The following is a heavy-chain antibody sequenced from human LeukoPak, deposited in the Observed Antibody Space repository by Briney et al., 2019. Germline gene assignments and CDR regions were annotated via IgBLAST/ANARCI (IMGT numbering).Heavy chain of an antibody. V-gene: IGHV4-34*01. Sequence: SDTLSLTCAVYGGSFSGYYWSWIPHPPGKGLEWIGEINHSGSANHNPSLMSRVTISLDTSKNHFSLNLSSVTAADTAVYYCARGQGTVTTHWGQGTLVTVSS. D-gene: IGHD4-11*01. CDR2: INHSGSA. CDR3: ARGQGTVTTH. CDR1: GGSFSGYY. J-gene: IGHJ4*02.